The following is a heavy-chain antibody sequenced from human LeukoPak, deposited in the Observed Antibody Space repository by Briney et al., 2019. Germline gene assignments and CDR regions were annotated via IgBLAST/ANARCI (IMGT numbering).Heavy chain of an antibody. D-gene: IGHD4-11*01. CDR3: ARLEEEATVTTHDAFDI. J-gene: IGHJ3*02. CDR2: IYPGDSDT. V-gene: IGHV5-51*01. CDR1: GYIFTTYW. Sequence: KGGESLKISCKGSGYIFTTYWIAWVRQLPGKGLEWMGTIYPGDSDTRYSPSFQGHVTISADKSFSTAYLQWSSLKASDTAMYYCARLEEEATVTTHDAFDIWGQGTMVTVSS.